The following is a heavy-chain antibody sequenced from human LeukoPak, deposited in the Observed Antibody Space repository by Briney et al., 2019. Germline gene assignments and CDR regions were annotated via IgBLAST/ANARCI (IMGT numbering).Heavy chain of an antibody. V-gene: IGHV3-23*01. CDR1: GFTFSSYA. Sequence: GGSLRLSCAASGFTFSSYAMSWVRHAPGKGLECVSAISGSGGSTYYADSVKGRFTISRDNSKNTLYLQMNSQRAEDTAVYYCAKGRYYYDSSGYPPDYWGQGTLVTVSS. CDR3: AKGRYYYDSSGYPPDY. CDR2: ISGSGGST. D-gene: IGHD3-22*01. J-gene: IGHJ4*02.